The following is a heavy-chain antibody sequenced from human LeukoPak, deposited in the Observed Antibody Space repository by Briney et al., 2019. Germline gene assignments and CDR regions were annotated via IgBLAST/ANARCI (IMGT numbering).Heavy chain of an antibody. Sequence: SETLSLTCTVSGYSISSGYYWGWIRQPLGKGLEWIGSIYHSGSTYYNPSLKSRVTISVDTSKNRFSLNMRSVTAADTAVYYCARDADTSMAWYYWGQGTLVTVSS. D-gene: IGHD5-18*01. J-gene: IGHJ4*02. CDR2: IYHSGST. CDR3: ARDADTSMAWYY. CDR1: GYSISSGYY. V-gene: IGHV4-38-2*02.